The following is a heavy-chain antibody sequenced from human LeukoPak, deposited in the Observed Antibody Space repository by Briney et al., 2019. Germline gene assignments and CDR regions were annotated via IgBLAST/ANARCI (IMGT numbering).Heavy chain of an antibody. Sequence: PGGSLRLSCAAPGFIFDNYAIHWVRQAPGKGLEWVSLISGDGGSTFYADSVRGRFTISRDNAKNSLYLQMNSLRAEDTALYSCAREGSGYYGMDVWGQGTTVSVSS. J-gene: IGHJ6*02. CDR1: GFIFDNYA. V-gene: IGHV3-43*02. CDR2: ISGDGGST. CDR3: AREGSGYYGMDV.